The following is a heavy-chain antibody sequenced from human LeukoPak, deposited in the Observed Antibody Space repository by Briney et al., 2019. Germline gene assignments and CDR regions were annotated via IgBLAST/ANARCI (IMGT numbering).Heavy chain of an antibody. V-gene: IGHV3-7*03. CDR2: IKQDGSEK. Sequence: GGSLRLSCAASGFTFSSYWMSWVRQAPGKGLEWVANIKQDGSEKYYVDSVKGRFTISRDNAKNSLYLQMNSLRAEDTAVYYCARGPAYGSGKFGPFDYWGQGTLVTVSS. D-gene: IGHD3-10*01. CDR1: GFTFSSYW. J-gene: IGHJ4*02. CDR3: ARGPAYGSGKFGPFDY.